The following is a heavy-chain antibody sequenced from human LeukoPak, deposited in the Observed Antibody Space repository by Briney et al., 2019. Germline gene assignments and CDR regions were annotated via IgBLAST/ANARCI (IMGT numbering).Heavy chain of an antibody. D-gene: IGHD2/OR15-2a*01. J-gene: IGHJ4*02. Sequence: GGSLRLSCAASGITVSDAWKSWVRQAPGKGLEWVGRIKSKTDGGTTDYAAPVKGRFTVSRDDSKNTLYLQMNSLRTEDTALYYCTTGFSTGNWGQGTLVTVSS. V-gene: IGHV3-15*01. CDR3: TTGFSTGN. CDR1: GITVSDAW. CDR2: IKSKTDGGTT.